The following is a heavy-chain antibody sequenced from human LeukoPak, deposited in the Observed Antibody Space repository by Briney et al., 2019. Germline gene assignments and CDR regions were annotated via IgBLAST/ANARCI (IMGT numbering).Heavy chain of an antibody. CDR2: IYYSGST. CDR3: ARISEGIAAAGDDY. CDR1: GGSISSSSYY. Sequence: SETLSLTCTVSGGSISSSSYYWGWIRQPPGKGLEWIGSIYYSGSTYYNPSLKSRVTISVDTSKNQFSLKLSSVTAADTAVYYCARISEGIAAAGDDYWGQGTLVTVSS. V-gene: IGHV4-39*01. D-gene: IGHD6-13*01. J-gene: IGHJ4*02.